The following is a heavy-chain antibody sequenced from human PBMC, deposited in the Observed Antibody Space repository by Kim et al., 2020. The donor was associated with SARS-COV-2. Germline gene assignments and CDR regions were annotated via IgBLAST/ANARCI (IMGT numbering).Heavy chain of an antibody. Sequence: SETLSLTCAVSGYSISSSNWWGWIRQPPGKGLEWIGYIYYSGSTYYNPSLKSRVTMSVDTSKNQFSLKLSSVTAVDTAVYYCVRLADLVPYYFDYWGQGTLVTVSS. D-gene: IGHD6-13*01. CDR1: GYSISSSNW. V-gene: IGHV4-28*01. CDR2: IYYSGST. CDR3: VRLADLVPYYFDY. J-gene: IGHJ4*02.